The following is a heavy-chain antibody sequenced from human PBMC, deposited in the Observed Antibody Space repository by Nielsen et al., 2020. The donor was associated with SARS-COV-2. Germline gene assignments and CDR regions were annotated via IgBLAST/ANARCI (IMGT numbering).Heavy chain of an antibody. CDR2: MNPNSGIT. CDR3: ARAVRIAVAGNYYYGMDV. D-gene: IGHD6-19*01. J-gene: IGHJ6*02. V-gene: IGHV1-8*01. Sequence: ASVKVSCKASGYTFTSYDINWVRQATGQGLEWMGWMNPNSGITGYAQKFQGRVTMTRNTSISTAYMELSSLRSEDTAVYYCARAVRIAVAGNYYYGMDVWGQGTTVTVSS. CDR1: GYTFTSYD.